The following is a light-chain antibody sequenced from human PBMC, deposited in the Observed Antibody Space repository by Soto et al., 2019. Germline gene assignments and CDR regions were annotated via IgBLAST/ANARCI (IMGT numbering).Light chain of an antibody. CDR2: KAS. CDR3: QHYNSYPLT. CDR1: QSISNS. V-gene: IGKV1-5*03. J-gene: IGKJ3*01. Sequence: DIQMTQSPSTLSASVGDRDTITCRASQSISNSLAWYQQKSGKAPKLLIYKASTLESGDPSRFSGSGSGTEFTLTISRLQADVFATYYCQHYNSYPLTFGPGTQVDIK.